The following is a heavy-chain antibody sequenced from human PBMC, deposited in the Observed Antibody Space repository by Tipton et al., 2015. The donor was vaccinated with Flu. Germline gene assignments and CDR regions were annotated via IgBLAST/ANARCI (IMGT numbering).Heavy chain of an antibody. Sequence: TLSLTCTVSGGAITGHSWNWIRQPAGKSSEWIGRVSTTKRTDYNPSLKSRVTMSVDMSTNQFSLTLISVSAADTAVYYCVRVDYDNSWTLFDFWGRGILVTVSS. J-gene: IGHJ4*02. CDR2: VSTTKRT. D-gene: IGHD3-22*01. CDR3: VRVDYDNSWTLFDF. V-gene: IGHV4-4*07. CDR1: GGAITGHS.